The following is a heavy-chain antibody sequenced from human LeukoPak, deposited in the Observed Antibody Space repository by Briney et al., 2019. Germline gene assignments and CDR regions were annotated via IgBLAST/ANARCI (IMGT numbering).Heavy chain of an antibody. CDR2: INPNSGGT. V-gene: IGHV1-2*02. D-gene: IGHD2-2*01. CDR1: GYTFTGYY. Sequence: ASVKVSCKASGYTFTGYYMHWVRQAPGPGLEWMGWINPNSGGTNYEQKFQGRVTMTRDTSISTAYMELRRLRSDDTAVYYCARLYCSSTSCYGHAFDIWGQGTMVTVSS. CDR3: ARLYCSSTSCYGHAFDI. J-gene: IGHJ3*02.